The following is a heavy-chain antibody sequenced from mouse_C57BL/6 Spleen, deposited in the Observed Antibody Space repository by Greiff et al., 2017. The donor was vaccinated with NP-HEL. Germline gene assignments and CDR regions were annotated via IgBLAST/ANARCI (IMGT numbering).Heavy chain of an antibody. CDR3: TTSGSFAY. J-gene: IGHJ3*01. V-gene: IGHV14-4*01. D-gene: IGHD4-1*01. CDR1: GFNIKDDY. CDR2: IYPENGDT. Sequence: EVQLQQSGAELVRPGASVKLSCTASGFNIKDDYMHWVKQRPEQGLEWIGWIYPENGDTEYASKFQGKATITADTSSNTAYLQRSSLTSEDTAVYYCTTSGSFAYWGQGTLVTVSA.